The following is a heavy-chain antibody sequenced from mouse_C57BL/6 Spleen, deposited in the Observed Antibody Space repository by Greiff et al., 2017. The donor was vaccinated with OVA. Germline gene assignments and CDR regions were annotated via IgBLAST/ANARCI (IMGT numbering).Heavy chain of an antibody. J-gene: IGHJ2*01. D-gene: IGHD1-1*01. V-gene: IGHV1-81*01. CDR1: GYTFTSYG. CDR3: ARSHYYGSSYGY. CDR2: IYPRSGNT. Sequence: QVQLQQSGAELARPGASVKLSCKASGYTFTSYGISWVKQRTGQGLEWIGVIYPRSGNTYYNEKFKGKATLTADKSSSTAYMELRSLTSEDSAVYFCARSHYYGSSYGYWGQGTTLTVSS.